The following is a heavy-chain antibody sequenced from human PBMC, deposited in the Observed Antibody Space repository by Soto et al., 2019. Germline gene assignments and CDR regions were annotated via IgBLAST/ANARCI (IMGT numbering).Heavy chain of an antibody. Sequence: QVQLVQSGAEVKKPGSSVKVSCKASGGTFSSYTISWVRQAPGQGLEWMGRIIPILGIANYAQKFQGRVTITADKSTSTAYMELSSLRSEDTAVYYCARATIFGVVNTFDPWGQETLVTVSS. D-gene: IGHD3-3*01. V-gene: IGHV1-69*02. J-gene: IGHJ5*02. CDR1: GGTFSSYT. CDR2: IIPILGIA. CDR3: ARATIFGVVNTFDP.